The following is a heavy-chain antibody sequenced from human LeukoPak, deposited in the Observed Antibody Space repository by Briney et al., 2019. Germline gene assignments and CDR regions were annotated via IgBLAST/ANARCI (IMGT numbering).Heavy chain of an antibody. CDR2: INYSGTT. D-gene: IGHD1-26*01. V-gene: IGHV4-39*07. Sequence: SETLSLTCSVSGGSISINYYYWAWIRQPPGKGLEWIGSINYSGTTYYNPSLKSRVTISVDTSKSQFSLKLTSMTAADTAVYYCARGARRLGQPNYYYYMDVWGKGTTVTVSS. J-gene: IGHJ6*03. CDR1: GGSISINYYY. CDR3: ARGARRLGQPNYYYYMDV.